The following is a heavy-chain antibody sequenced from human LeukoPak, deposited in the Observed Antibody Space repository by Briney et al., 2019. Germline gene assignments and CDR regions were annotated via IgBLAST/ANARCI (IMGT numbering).Heavy chain of an antibody. CDR2: IRYDGSNK. CDR1: GFTFSSYG. Sequence: PGGSLRLSCAASGFTFSSYGMHWVRQAPGKGLEWVAFIRYDGSNKYYADSVKGRFTISRDNSKNTLYLQMNSLRAEGTAVYYCAKGYGVVPAASGHWGQGTLVTVSS. D-gene: IGHD2-2*01. CDR3: AKGYGVVPAASGH. J-gene: IGHJ4*02. V-gene: IGHV3-30*02.